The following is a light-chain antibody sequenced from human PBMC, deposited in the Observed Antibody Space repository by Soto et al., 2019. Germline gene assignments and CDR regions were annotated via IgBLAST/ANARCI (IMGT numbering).Light chain of an antibody. CDR3: QKYNNAPRT. Sequence: DIQMTQSPSSLSASVGDTVTITCRASQGISNYLAWYQQKPGQVPKLLIYAASTLQSGVPSRFSGSGSGTDFTLTISSLRPEDVATYYCQKYNNAPRTFGQGNKVEI. V-gene: IGKV1-27*01. CDR2: AAS. CDR1: QGISNY. J-gene: IGKJ1*01.